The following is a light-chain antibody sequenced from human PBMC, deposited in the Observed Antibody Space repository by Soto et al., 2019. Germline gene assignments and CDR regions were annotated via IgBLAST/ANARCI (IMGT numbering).Light chain of an antibody. Sequence: EVVLTQSPGTLSLSPGERATLSCRASQSINNNLAWYQHKPGQAPRLLIYSASSRAAGIPDRFSDSGSRTDFTLTISRLEPEDFAVYYCQQYGTSRVTFGPGTKVDIK. CDR3: QQYGTSRVT. CDR2: SAS. V-gene: IGKV3-20*01. CDR1: QSINNN. J-gene: IGKJ3*01.